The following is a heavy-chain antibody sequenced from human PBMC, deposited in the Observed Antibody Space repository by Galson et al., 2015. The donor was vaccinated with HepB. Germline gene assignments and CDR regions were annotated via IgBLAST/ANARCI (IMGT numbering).Heavy chain of an antibody. Sequence: SLRLSCAASGFTFSSYGMHWVRQAPGKGLEWVAVISYDGSNKYYADSVKGRFTISRDNSKNTLYLQMNSLRAEDTAVYYCACTNYYDSSGYSYWGQGTLVTVSS. J-gene: IGHJ4*02. CDR3: ACTNYYDSSGYSY. CDR1: GFTFSSYG. CDR2: ISYDGSNK. D-gene: IGHD3-22*01. V-gene: IGHV3-30*03.